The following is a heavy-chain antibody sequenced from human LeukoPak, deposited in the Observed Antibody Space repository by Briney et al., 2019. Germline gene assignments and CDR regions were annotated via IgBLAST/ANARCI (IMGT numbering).Heavy chain of an antibody. CDR3: ARQVATKGEWAFDV. V-gene: IGHV4-4*08. CDR2: IRPDGHT. D-gene: IGHD5-12*01. J-gene: IGHJ3*01. CDR1: GGSISSYY. Sequence: PSETLSLTCTASGGSISSYYWSWIRQPPGKGLEWMASIRPDGHTYSNSSLRNQLTISADMSRNEFSLKLNSLTAADTAVYYCARQVATKGEWAFDVWGQGTVVTVSS.